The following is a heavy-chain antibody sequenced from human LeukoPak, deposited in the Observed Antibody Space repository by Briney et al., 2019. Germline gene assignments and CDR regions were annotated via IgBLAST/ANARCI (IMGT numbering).Heavy chain of an antibody. CDR2: IIPIFGTA. Sequence: GASVKVSCKASGGTFSSYAISWVRQAPGQGLEWMGGIIPIFGTANYAQKFQGRVTITADESTSTAYMELSSLRSEDTAVYYCARDGLRGYSGPSDYWGQGTLVTVSS. D-gene: IGHD5-12*01. CDR1: GGTFSSYA. CDR3: ARDGLRGYSGPSDY. V-gene: IGHV1-69*13. J-gene: IGHJ4*02.